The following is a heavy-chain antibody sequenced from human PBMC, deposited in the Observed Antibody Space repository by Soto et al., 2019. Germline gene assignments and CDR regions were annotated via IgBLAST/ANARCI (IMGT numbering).Heavy chain of an antibody. V-gene: IGHV3-23*01. D-gene: IGHD2-2*01. J-gene: IGHJ4*02. CDR1: GFTFASYT. CDR2: INSGGDTT. CDR3: AKSGGPPASLDVYFDY. Sequence: EVQLLESGGGMVQPGASLRLSCAASGFTFASYTMTWVRQAPGKGLEWVSTINSGGDTTYYSDSVKGRFTISRDSPKNTLFLLMTSLRAEDTAVYYCAKSGGPPASLDVYFDYWGQGTLVTVSS.